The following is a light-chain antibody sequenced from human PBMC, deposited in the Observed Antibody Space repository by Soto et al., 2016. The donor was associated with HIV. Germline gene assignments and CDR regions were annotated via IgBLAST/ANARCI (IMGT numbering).Light chain of an antibody. CDR1: QDIRNA. V-gene: IGKV1-6*01. CDR3: QQYYSYPYT. Sequence: IQMTQSPSSLSASVGDRVTITCRASQDIRNALAWFQQKPGQAPKLLIYAASNLHSGVPSRFSGSGSGTDFTLSISCLQSEDFATYHCQQYYSYPYTFGQGTKLEIK. J-gene: IGKJ2*01. CDR2: AAS.